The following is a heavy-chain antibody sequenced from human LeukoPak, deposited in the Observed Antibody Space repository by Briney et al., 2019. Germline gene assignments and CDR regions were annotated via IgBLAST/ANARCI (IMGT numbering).Heavy chain of an antibody. J-gene: IGHJ4*02. D-gene: IGHD6-13*01. Sequence: SQTLSLTCAISGDSVSSNSAAWNWIRQSPSRGLEWLGRTYYRSKWHDDYAVSVKSRITINPDTSKNQISLQLNSVTPEDTAVYYCARGWEPYSSSLDYWGQGTLVTVSS. CDR1: GDSVSSNSAA. CDR2: TYYRSKWHD. CDR3: ARGWEPYSSSLDY. V-gene: IGHV6-1*01.